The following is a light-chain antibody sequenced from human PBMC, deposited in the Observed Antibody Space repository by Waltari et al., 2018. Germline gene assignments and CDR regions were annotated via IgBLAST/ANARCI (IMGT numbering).Light chain of an antibody. CDR3: QQSYSTRWT. CDR2: AAS. J-gene: IGKJ1*01. V-gene: IGKV1-39*01. Sequence: DIQMTQSPSSLSASVGDRVTITCRASQSISSYLNWYQQKPGKAPKLLSYAASSLQSGVPSRFSGSGSVTDFTLTISSLQPEDFATYYCQQSYSTRWTFGQGTKVEIK. CDR1: QSISSY.